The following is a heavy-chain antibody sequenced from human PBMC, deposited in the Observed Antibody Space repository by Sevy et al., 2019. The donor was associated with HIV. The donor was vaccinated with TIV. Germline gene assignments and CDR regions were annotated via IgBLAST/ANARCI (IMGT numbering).Heavy chain of an antibody. D-gene: IGHD5-12*01. CDR1: GINFSGYW. CDR2: INEDGTKD. V-gene: IGHV3-7*01. Sequence: GGSLRLSCAASGINFSGYWMSWVRQVPGKGLEWVANINEDGTKDYYVGSVKGRFTISRDNAKNSLYLLMNSVRVEDTAVYYCARDSGGYDFWGQGTLVTVSS. CDR3: ARDSGGYDF. J-gene: IGHJ4*02.